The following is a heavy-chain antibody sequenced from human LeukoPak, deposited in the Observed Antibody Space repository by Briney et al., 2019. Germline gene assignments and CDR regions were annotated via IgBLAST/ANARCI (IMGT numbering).Heavy chain of an antibody. Sequence: GGSLRLSCAASGFTFSSYWMSWVRQAPGKGLEWVANIKQDGSEKYYVDSVKGRFTISRDNAKNSLYLQMSSLRAEDTAVYYCAKGTHSSSWHWFDPWGQGTLVTVST. D-gene: IGHD6-13*01. CDR2: IKQDGSEK. CDR3: AKGTHSSSWHWFDP. V-gene: IGHV3-7*03. J-gene: IGHJ5*02. CDR1: GFTFSSYW.